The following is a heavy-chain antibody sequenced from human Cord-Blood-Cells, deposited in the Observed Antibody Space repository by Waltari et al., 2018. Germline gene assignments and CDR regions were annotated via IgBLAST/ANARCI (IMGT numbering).Heavy chain of an antibody. J-gene: IGHJ3*02. CDR1: GYTFTGHY. Sequence: QVQLVQSGAAVKKPGASVKVSCKASGYTFTGHYMHWVRKAPGQGLEWMGWINPNSGGTNYAQKFQGRVTMTRDTSISTAYMELSRLRSDDTAVYYCARDQKDPYPAFDIWGQGTMVTVSS. V-gene: IGHV1-2*02. CDR2: INPNSGGT. D-gene: IGHD2-15*01. CDR3: ARDQKDPYPAFDI.